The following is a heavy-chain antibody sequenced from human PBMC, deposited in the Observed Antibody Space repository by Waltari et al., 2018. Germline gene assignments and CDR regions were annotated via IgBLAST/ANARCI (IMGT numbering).Heavy chain of an antibody. CDR3: ARGVLGDLSPYFDY. CDR1: GGSISSGAYY. CDR2: IYYIGST. D-gene: IGHD3-16*02. V-gene: IGHV4-31*03. J-gene: IGHJ4*02. Sequence: QVQLQESGPGLVKPSQTLSLTCTVSGGSISSGAYYWRWIRHHPGKGLEWIGYIYYIGSTYYNPSRESRITISLDTSKNQFSLKLSSVTAADTAVYYCARGVLGDLSPYFDYWGQGILVTVSS.